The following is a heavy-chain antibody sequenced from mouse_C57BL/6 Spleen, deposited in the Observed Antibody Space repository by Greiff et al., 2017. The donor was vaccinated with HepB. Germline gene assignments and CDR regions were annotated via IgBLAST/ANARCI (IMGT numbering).Heavy chain of an antibody. CDR3: ARHEKGDYYGSSYGWFAY. J-gene: IGHJ3*01. CDR2: FYPGSGSI. CDR1: GYTFTEYT. V-gene: IGHV1-62-2*01. D-gene: IGHD1-1*01. Sequence: VKLMESGAELVKPGASVKLSCKASGYTFTEYTIHWVKQRSGQGLEWIGWFYPGSGSIKYNEKFKDKATLTADKSSSTVYMELSRLTSEDSAVYFCARHEKGDYYGSSYGWFAYWGQGTLVTVSA.